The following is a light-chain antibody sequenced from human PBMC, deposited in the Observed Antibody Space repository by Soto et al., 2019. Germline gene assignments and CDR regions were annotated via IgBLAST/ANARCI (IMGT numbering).Light chain of an antibody. CDR3: CSYASNNRGV. V-gene: IGLV2-14*01. CDR1: SSDIGAYNY. CDR2: EVS. Sequence: QSALTQPASVSGSPGQSITISCTGTSSDIGAYNYVSWYQHHPGKATKLMIYEVSNRPSGVSSRFSGSKSGNTASLTISGLQAEDEADYYCCSYASNNRGVFGTGTKLTVL. J-gene: IGLJ1*01.